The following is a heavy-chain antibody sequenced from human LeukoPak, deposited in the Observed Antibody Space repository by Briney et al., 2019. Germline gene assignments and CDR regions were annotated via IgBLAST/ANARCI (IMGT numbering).Heavy chain of an antibody. CDR1: GGRFKSYG. CDR2: IIPIFDRP. V-gene: IGHV1-69*06. Sequence: ASVKVSCKTIGGRFKSYGFSWVRQAPGQGLEWMGGIIPIFDRPNYAQKFEGRVTITADKSTNTTYMEISSLTSDDTAVYYCAGDAQWELRALDVWGRGTMVIVSS. CDR3: AGDAQWELRALDV. D-gene: IGHD1-26*01. J-gene: IGHJ3*01.